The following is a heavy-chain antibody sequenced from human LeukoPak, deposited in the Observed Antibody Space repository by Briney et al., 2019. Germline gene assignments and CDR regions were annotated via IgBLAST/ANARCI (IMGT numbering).Heavy chain of an antibody. CDR3: ARQVRSSGWYPDY. D-gene: IGHD6-19*01. Sequence: SETLSLTCAVSGGSLSSSNWWSWVRQPPGKGLGWIGEIYHSGNTNYKPSLKSRVTMSVDTSKNPFSRKLSSVTAADTAVYYCARQVRSSGWYPDYWGQGTLVTVSS. CDR2: IYHSGNT. J-gene: IGHJ4*02. V-gene: IGHV4-4*02. CDR1: GGSLSSSNW.